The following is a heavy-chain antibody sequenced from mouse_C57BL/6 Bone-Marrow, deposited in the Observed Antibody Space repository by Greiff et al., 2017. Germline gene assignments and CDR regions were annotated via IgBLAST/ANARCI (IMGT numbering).Heavy chain of an antibody. D-gene: IGHD1-1*01. CDR2: IWSGGST. J-gene: IGHJ3*01. CDR3: ASPNYYGSSPLAY. CDR1: GFSLTSYG. V-gene: IGHV2-2*01. Sequence: QVQLQQSGPGLVQPSQSLSITCTVSGFSLTSYGVHWVRQSPGKGLEWLGVIWSGGSTDYNAAFISRLSISKDNSKSQVFCKMNSLQADDTAIYYCASPNYYGSSPLAYWGQGTLVTVSA.